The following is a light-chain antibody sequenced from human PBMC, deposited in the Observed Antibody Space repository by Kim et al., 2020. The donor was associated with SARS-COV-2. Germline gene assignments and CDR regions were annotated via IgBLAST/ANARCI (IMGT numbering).Light chain of an antibody. J-gene: IGKJ1*01. CDR1: QSVSSN. CDR3: QQCYNWPPWT. CDR2: GAS. V-gene: IGKV3-15*01. Sequence: SPGERAPLPCRASQSVSSNLAWYQQKPGQAPRLLIYGASTRATGIPARFSGSGSGTEFTLTISSLQSEDFAVYYCQQCYNWPPWTFGQGTKVDIK.